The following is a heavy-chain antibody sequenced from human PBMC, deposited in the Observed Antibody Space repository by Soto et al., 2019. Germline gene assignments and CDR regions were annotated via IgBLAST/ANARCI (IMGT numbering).Heavy chain of an antibody. CDR1: GYTFTSYY. J-gene: IGHJ4*02. CDR2: INPSGGST. D-gene: IGHD2-2*01. Sequence: ASVKVSCKASGYTFTSYYMHWVRQAPGQGLEWMGIINPSGGSTSYAQKFQGRVTMTRDTSTSTVYMELSSLRSEDTAVYYCARDLNCSSTSCYAPSDYWGQGSLVTVSS. CDR3: ARDLNCSSTSCYAPSDY. V-gene: IGHV1-46*01.